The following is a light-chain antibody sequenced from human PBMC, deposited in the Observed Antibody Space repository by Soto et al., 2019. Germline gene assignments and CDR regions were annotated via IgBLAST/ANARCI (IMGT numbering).Light chain of an antibody. CDR2: GAS. V-gene: IGKV3-20*01. J-gene: IGKJ2*01. CDR3: QQYGSSPVT. CDR1: QSVSSSY. Sequence: EIVLTQSPGTLSLSPGERATLSCRASQSVSSSYLAWYQQKPGQAPRLLIHGASNRATGIPDRFSGRGSGTDFTLTIGRLEPEDSAVYYCQQYGSSPVTFGQGTKLEIK.